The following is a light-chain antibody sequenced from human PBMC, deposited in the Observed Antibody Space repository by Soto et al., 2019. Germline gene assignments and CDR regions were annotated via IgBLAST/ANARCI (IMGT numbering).Light chain of an antibody. J-gene: IGKJ5*01. CDR1: QDIRKY. V-gene: IGKV1-33*01. CDR2: DAS. CDR3: QQYRDLPIT. Sequence: DIQMTQSPSSLSASVGDRVTITCQASQDIRKYLDWYQQKTGKAPKVLIYDASNLETGVQSRFTGSGAGTHFTLTISSLHTEDFAVDYCQQYRDLPITFGQGTRLEIK.